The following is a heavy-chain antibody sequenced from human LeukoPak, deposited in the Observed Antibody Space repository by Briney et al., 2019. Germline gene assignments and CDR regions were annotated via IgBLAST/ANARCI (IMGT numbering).Heavy chain of an antibody. J-gene: IGHJ4*02. CDR3: VSPRGFSYGYFDY. CDR2: IYYRKKT. CDR1: GGSISSSSAY. V-gene: IGHV4-39*01. D-gene: IGHD5-18*01. Sequence: KPWETLSLPCPVSGGSISSSSAYWGWIRQPPGKGLGWIWSIYYRKKTDYNPSVKSRVNIATDTTKNQFSLTLGSVSATDTAVYYCVSPRGFSYGYFDYWGQGTLVTVSS.